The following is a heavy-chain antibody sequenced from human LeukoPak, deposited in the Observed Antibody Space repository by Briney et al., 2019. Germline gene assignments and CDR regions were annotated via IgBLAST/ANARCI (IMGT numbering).Heavy chain of an antibody. CDR2: IYYSGST. J-gene: IGHJ6*03. Sequence: SETLSLTCTVSGGSISSYYWSWIRQPPGKGLEWIGYIYYSGSTYYNPSLKSRVTISVDTSKNQFSLKLSSVTAADAAVYYCARDYYDSSGYYPILDYYYYYMDVWGKGTTVTISS. V-gene: IGHV4-4*08. D-gene: IGHD3-22*01. CDR1: GGSISSYY. CDR3: ARDYYDSSGYYPILDYYYYYMDV.